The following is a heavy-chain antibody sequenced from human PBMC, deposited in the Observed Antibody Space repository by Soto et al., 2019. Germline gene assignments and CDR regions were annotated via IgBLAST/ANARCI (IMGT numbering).Heavy chain of an antibody. Sequence: PGGSLRLSCAASGFTFSSYGMHWVRQAPGKGLEWVAVIWYDGSNKYYADSVKGRFTISRDNYKNTLYLQMNSLRAEDTAVYYFXRDRRIQLCYGMDVWAQGITLTVSS. D-gene: IGHD5-18*01. CDR2: IWYDGSNK. CDR3: XRDRRIQLCYGMDV. CDR1: GFTFSSYG. V-gene: IGHV3-33*01. J-gene: IGHJ6*02.